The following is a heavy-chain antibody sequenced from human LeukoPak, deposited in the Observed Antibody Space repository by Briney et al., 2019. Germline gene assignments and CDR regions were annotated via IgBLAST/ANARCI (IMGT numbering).Heavy chain of an antibody. J-gene: IGHJ6*03. CDR1: GYTFTGYY. D-gene: IGHD3-3*01. Sequence: GASVKVSCKASGYTFTGYYMHWVRQAPGQGLEWMGWINPNSGGTNYAQKFQGRVTMTRDTSISTAYMELSSLRSEDTAVYYCARAFGVVIRVAYYYYMDVWGKGTTVTVSS. CDR3: ARAFGVVIRVAYYYYMDV. V-gene: IGHV1-2*02. CDR2: INPNSGGT.